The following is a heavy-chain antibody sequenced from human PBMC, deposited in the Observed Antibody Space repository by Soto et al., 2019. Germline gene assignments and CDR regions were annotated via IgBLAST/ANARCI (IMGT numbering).Heavy chain of an antibody. D-gene: IGHD6-19*01. CDR3: ARRIAVAGYYCYHGMDV. J-gene: IGHJ6*02. CDR1: GGSISSYY. Sequence: QVQLQESGPGLVKPSETLSLNCTVFGGSISSYYWSWIRKPPGRGLEWIGYIFYTGSTVYNPSLKSRVTISIDTPKKHVSLKLSSVTAADTAVYYCARRIAVAGYYCYHGMDVWGQGTTVTVSS. V-gene: IGHV4-59*08. CDR2: IFYTGST.